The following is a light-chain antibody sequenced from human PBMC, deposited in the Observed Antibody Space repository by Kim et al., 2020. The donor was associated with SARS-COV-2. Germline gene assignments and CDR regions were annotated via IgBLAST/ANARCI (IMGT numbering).Light chain of an antibody. V-gene: IGKV3-15*01. J-gene: IGKJ5*01. Sequence: VSPEDSATLSCRASQSVSTNVAWYQQKPGQAPRLLIYGASTRVTGIPATFSGSGSGTEFTLTISSLQSEDFAIYYCQQYNYWPPTFGQGTRLEIK. CDR2: GAS. CDR3: QQYNYWPPT. CDR1: QSVSTN.